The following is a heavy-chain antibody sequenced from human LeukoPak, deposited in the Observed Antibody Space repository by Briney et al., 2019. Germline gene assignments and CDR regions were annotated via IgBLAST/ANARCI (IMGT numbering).Heavy chain of an antibody. CDR2: INHSGST. J-gene: IGHJ3*02. CDR1: GGSFSGYY. Sequence: SETLPLTCAVYGGSFSGYYWSWIRQPPGEGLEWIGEINHSGSTNYNPSLKSRVTISVDTSKNQFSLKLSSVTAADTAVYYCARDHPPGAYSSSGGDAFDIWGQGTMVTVSS. V-gene: IGHV4-34*01. D-gene: IGHD6-6*01. CDR3: ARDHPPGAYSSSGGDAFDI.